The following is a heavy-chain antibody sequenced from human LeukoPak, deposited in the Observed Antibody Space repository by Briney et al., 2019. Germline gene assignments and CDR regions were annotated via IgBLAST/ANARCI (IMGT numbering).Heavy chain of an antibody. V-gene: IGHV3-15*01. Sequence: GGSLRLSCAASGFTVTNVWMTWVRQAPGKGLEWVGHIKSKSDGGTTDYAAPVKGRFHISRDDSKRVLNLRMDSLRTEDTAVYYCTTTAGGLVWGQGTQVTVSS. D-gene: IGHD6-25*01. CDR3: TTTAGGLV. CDR1: GFTVTNVW. CDR2: IKSKSDGGTT. J-gene: IGHJ4*02.